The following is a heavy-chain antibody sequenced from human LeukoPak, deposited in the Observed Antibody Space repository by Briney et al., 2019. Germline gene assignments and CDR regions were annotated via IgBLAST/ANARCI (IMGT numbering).Heavy chain of an antibody. D-gene: IGHD3-9*01. Sequence: AGGSLRLSCAASGFTFSSYSMNWVRQAPGKGLEWVSYISSSSSTIYYADSVKGRFTISRDNAKNSLYLQMNSLRAEDTAVYYCARDEGHYDILTGYYTLYYFDYWGQGTLVTVSS. CDR2: ISSSSSTI. J-gene: IGHJ4*02. CDR1: GFTFSSYS. V-gene: IGHV3-48*04. CDR3: ARDEGHYDILTGYYTLYYFDY.